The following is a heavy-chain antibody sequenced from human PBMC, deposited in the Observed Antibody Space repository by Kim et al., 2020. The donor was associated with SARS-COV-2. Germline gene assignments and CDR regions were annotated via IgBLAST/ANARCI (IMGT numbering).Heavy chain of an antibody. J-gene: IGHJ6*02. CDR2: VFYSGAT. D-gene: IGHD3-3*01. CDR1: GASVSSYY. Sequence: SETLSLTCTVSGASVSSYYWTWIRQAPGKGLEWIGSVFYSGATYYHPSLKSRLSMSMDTSKSQISLKLSSVTAADTAVYYCARVITIFGAGYTERYGMDVWGQGTTVSVSS. V-gene: IGHV4-59*02. CDR3: ARVITIFGAGYTERYGMDV.